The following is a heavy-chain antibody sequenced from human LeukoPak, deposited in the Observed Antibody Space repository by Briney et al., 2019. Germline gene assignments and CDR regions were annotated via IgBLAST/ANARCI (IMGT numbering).Heavy chain of an antibody. CDR2: IYYSGST. Sequence: ETLSLTCTVSGGSIRSYYWSWIRQAPGKGLEWIGYIYYSGSTNYNPALKSRVTISVDTSKNQLSPKLTSVTAADTTVYYCARLGGYYFDYWGQGTLVAVSS. V-gene: IGHV4-59*12. J-gene: IGHJ4*02. CDR3: ARLGGYYFDY. D-gene: IGHD3-22*01. CDR1: GGSIRSYY.